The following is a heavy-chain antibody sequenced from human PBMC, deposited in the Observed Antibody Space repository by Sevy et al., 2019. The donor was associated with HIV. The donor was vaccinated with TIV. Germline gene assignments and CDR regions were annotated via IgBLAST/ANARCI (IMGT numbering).Heavy chain of an antibody. CDR1: GFTFSSYG. J-gene: IGHJ4*02. CDR3: AKDPNYGSGSYGPDY. D-gene: IGHD3-10*01. V-gene: IGHV3-30*18. CDR2: ISYDGSNK. Sequence: GGSLRLSCAASGFTFSSYGMHWVRQAPGKGLEWVAVISYDGSNKYYSDSVKGRFTISRDNSKNTLYLQMNSLRAEDTAVYYCAKDPNYGSGSYGPDYWGQGTLVTVSS.